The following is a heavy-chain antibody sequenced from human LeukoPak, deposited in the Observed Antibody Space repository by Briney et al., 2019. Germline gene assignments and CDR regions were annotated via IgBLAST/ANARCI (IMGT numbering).Heavy chain of an antibody. CDR2: ISAYNGNT. D-gene: IGHD6-25*01. CDR3: AEGAKSGLHY. Sequence: ASVKVSCKASGYDFISYGFTWVREAPGRGLEWMGWISAYNGNTNYAPSLQARVSMTTDASASTVSIELRSLTPDDTAVYYCAEGAKSGLHYWGQGTLVTVSS. J-gene: IGHJ4*02. CDR1: GYDFISYG. V-gene: IGHV1-18*01.